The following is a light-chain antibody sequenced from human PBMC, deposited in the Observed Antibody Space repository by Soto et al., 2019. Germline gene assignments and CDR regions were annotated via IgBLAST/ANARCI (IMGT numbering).Light chain of an antibody. V-gene: IGLV1-40*01. CDR3: QSYDTSLSGV. J-gene: IGLJ2*01. Sequence: QPVLTQPPSVSGAPGQRVTISCTGTSSNIGAGYNVHWFQQLPGTAPKLLIYANSNRPSGVPDRFSGSTSGTSASLAITGLQAEDEADYYCQSYDTSLSGVFGGGTTLTVL. CDR2: ANS. CDR1: SSNIGAGYN.